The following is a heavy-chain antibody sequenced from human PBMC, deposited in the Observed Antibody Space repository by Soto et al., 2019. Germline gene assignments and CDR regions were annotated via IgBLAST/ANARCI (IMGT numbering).Heavy chain of an antibody. CDR2: IIPIFGAA. D-gene: IGHD6-19*01. J-gene: IGHJ4*02. Sequence: AASVKVSCKASGYTFSGNYIHWVRQAPGQGLEWMGGIIPIFGAAKYAQKFQGRVTITGDASISTAYMELSSLRSDDTAVYYCARKGLSETQPLDYWGQGTLVTVSS. CDR1: GYTFSGNY. CDR3: ARKGLSETQPLDY. V-gene: IGHV1-69*13.